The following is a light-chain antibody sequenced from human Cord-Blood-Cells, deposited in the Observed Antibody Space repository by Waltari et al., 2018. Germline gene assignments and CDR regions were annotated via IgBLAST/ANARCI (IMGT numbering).Light chain of an antibody. Sequence: QAVLTQQASLSASPGASASLPCTLRSGINVGTYRIHWYQQQPGSPPQYLLRYKSDSYKQQGLGCPSRCSGSRDASSDAGILLVSGLQSKDEADYYCMIWHSSAWVFGGGTKLTVL. CDR2: YKSDSYK. CDR1: SGINVGTYR. V-gene: IGLV5-45*01. J-gene: IGLJ3*02. CDR3: MIWHSSAWV.